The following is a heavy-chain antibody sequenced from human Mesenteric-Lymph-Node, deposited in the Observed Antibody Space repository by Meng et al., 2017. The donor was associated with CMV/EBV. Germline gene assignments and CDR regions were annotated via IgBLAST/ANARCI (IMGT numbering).Heavy chain of an antibody. CDR3: AKKEVYYASGRSPFDY. V-gene: IGHV3-23*01. Sequence: GGSLRLSCAASGFTFSSYVMNWVRQAPGKGLEWVSAISGDGATTYYADSVRGRFTISRDNSKDTLYLQMSSLRAEDTAVYYCAKKEVYYASGRSPFDYWGQGKLVTVSS. D-gene: IGHD3-10*01. CDR1: GFTFSSYV. J-gene: IGHJ4*02. CDR2: ISGDGATT.